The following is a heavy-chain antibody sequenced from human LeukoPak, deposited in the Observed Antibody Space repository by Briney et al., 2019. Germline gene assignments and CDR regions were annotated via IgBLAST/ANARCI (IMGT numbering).Heavy chain of an antibody. CDR3: TSGTLNLFQY. V-gene: IGHV3-72*01. J-gene: IGHJ4*02. CDR2: VRNKANGYTT. Sequence: GGSLRLSCAASGFTFSDHYMDWVRQAPGKGLEWVGRVRNKANGYTTEYAAPVKVRFTISRDDSKNSLYLQMNSLETADTAVYYCTSGTLNLFQYWGQGTLVSVSS. D-gene: IGHD1-14*01. CDR1: GFTFSDHY.